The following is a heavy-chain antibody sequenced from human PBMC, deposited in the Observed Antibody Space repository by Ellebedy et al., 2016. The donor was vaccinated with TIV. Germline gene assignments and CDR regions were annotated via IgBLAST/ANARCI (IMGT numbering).Heavy chain of an antibody. CDR1: GFPFNTYA. CDR2: ITGSGDNT. CDR3: AIDRPITGSYHGDYFDS. J-gene: IGHJ4*02. Sequence: GESLKISCVGSGFPFNTYAMNWVRQAPGKGLEWVASITGSGDNTFYADSVRGRVTISRDNSKNTLFLQMNRLRAEDTAVYYCAIDRPITGSYHGDYFDSWGQGTLVTVAS. D-gene: IGHD3-10*01. V-gene: IGHV3-23*01.